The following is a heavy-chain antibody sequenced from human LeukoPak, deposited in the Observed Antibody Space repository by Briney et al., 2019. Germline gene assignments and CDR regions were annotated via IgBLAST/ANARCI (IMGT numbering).Heavy chain of an antibody. CDR2: SNPNSGGT. CDR3: ARGRPRTSHGPYYFAY. V-gene: IGHV1-2*02. D-gene: IGHD2-2*01. CDR1: GYTFTGYY. J-gene: IGHJ4*02. Sequence: GASVKVSCKASGYTFTGYYMHWVRQAPGQGLEWMGWSNPNSGGTNYAQKFQGRVTLPTDTSITTDYMELSRLRSDDTAVYYCARGRPRTSHGPYYFAYWGQGTLVTVSS.